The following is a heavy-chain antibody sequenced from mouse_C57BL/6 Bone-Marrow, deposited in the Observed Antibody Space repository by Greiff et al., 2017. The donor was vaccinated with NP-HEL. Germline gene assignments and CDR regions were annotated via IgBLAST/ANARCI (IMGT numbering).Heavy chain of an antibody. V-gene: IGHV1-53*01. Sequence: VQLQQPGTELVKPGASVKLSCKASGYTFTSYWMHWVKQRPGQGLEWIGNINPSNGGTNYNEKFKSKATLTVDKSSSTAYMQLSSLTSEDSAVYYWAREGYSYYAMDYWGQGTSVTVSS. CDR2: INPSNGGT. CDR1: GYTFTSYW. D-gene: IGHD2-3*01. CDR3: AREGYSYYAMDY. J-gene: IGHJ4*01.